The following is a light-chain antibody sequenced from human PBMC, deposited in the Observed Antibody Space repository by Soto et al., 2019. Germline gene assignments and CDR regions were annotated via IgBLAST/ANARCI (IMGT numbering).Light chain of an antibody. CDR3: QQLIDYPIT. CDR2: AVS. CDR1: QGISSF. V-gene: IGKV1-9*01. J-gene: IGKJ5*01. Sequence: IQSTQSPSSLSASVGDRVTITCRASQGISSFLAWYQQKPGKAPNLLINAVSTLQSGVPSRFSGSGSGTDLTLTISSLQPEDFATYYCQQLIDYPITFGQGTRLEIK.